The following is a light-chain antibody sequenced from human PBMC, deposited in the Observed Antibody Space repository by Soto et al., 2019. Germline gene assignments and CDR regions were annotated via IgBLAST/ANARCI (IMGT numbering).Light chain of an antibody. J-gene: IGKJ1*01. CDR3: QQYNSYSQR. CDR1: QSISTW. V-gene: IGKV1-5*01. CDR2: DAS. Sequence: DFQMTQSPSSLSASVGDRVTITCRASQSISTWLAWYQQKPGKAPKVLIYDASSLESGVPSRFSGSGSGTEFTLTISSLQSDDSATYYCQQYNSYSQRFGQGTKVDIK.